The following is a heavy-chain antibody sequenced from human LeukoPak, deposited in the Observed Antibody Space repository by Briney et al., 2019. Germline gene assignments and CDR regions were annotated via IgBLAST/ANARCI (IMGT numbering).Heavy chain of an antibody. D-gene: IGHD6-13*01. Sequence: SETLSLTCTVSGGSISSYYWSWIRQPAGKGLEWIGSIYYSGSTYYNPSLKSRVTISVDTSKNQFSLKLSSVTAADTAVHYCASKSSSLDYWGQGTLVTVSS. CDR3: ASKSSSLDY. V-gene: IGHV4-4*07. J-gene: IGHJ4*02. CDR2: IYYSGST. CDR1: GGSISSYY.